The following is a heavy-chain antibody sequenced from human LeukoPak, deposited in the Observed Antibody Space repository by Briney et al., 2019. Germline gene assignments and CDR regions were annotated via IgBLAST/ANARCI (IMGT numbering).Heavy chain of an antibody. Sequence: GGSLRLSCVASGFNVSNSYMSWVRQAPGKGLEWVSVIYSGGSTNYADSVKGRFIISRDNSKSTLFLQMNSLRAEDTAVYYCARDKVGYTYGYVRAHYGMDVWDQGTTVIVSS. CDR1: GFNVSNSY. CDR2: IYSGGST. CDR3: ARDKVGYTYGYVRAHYGMDV. D-gene: IGHD5-18*01. V-gene: IGHV3-66*01. J-gene: IGHJ6*02.